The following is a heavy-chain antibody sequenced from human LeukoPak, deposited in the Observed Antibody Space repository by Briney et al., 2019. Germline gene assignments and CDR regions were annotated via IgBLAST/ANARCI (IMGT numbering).Heavy chain of an antibody. CDR1: GYTFTNYG. J-gene: IGHJ4*02. V-gene: IGHV1-18*04. CDR2: ISTHNVNT. Sequence: ASVRVSCKASGYTFTNYGITWVRQAPGQGLEWMGWISTHNVNTNYAQKFQGRVTMTTDESTSTAYMELRSLRSDDTAEYYCARDLFPSFYYDSRGPIGYWGQGALVTVSS. CDR3: ARDLFPSFYYDSRGPIGY. D-gene: IGHD3-22*01.